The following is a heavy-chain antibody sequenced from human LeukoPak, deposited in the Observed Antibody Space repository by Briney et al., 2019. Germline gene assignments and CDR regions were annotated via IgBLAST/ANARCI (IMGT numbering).Heavy chain of an antibody. D-gene: IGHD3-10*01. V-gene: IGHV3-21*01. J-gene: IGHJ4*02. CDR3: ARNPVGY. CDR1: GFTFSSYS. CDR2: ISSSSSYT. Sequence: GGSLRLSCAASGFTFSSYSMNWVRQAPGKGLEWVSSISSSSSYTYYADSVKGRFTISRDNAKNSLYLQMNSLRAEDTAVYYCARNPVGYWGQGTLVTVSS.